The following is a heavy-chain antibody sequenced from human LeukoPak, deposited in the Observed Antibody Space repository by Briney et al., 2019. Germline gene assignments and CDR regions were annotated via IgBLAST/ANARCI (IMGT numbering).Heavy chain of an antibody. V-gene: IGHV3-30*04. CDR2: ISYDGSNK. J-gene: IGHJ6*04. D-gene: IGHD3-10*01. Sequence: PGRSLRLSCAASGFTFSSYAMHWVRQAPGKGLEWVAVISYDGSNKYYADSVKGRFTISRDNSKNTLYLQMNSLRAEDTAEYYCARDITMVRGRYYYYGMDVWGKGTTVTVSS. CDR3: ARDITMVRGRYYYYGMDV. CDR1: GFTFSSYA.